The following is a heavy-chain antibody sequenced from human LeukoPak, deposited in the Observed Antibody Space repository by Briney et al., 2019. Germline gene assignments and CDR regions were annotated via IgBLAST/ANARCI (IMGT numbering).Heavy chain of an antibody. CDR2: IKQDGSET. Sequence: GGSLRLSCTASGFTFSSYWMSWVRQAAGKGLEWVANIKQDGSETYYVDSVKGRFTISRDNVKNSLYLQMNSLRAEDTAVYYCARVGYQANYYYYYMDVWGKGTTVTVSS. J-gene: IGHJ6*03. D-gene: IGHD2-2*01. CDR1: GFTFSSYW. CDR3: ARVGYQANYYYYYMDV. V-gene: IGHV3-7*01.